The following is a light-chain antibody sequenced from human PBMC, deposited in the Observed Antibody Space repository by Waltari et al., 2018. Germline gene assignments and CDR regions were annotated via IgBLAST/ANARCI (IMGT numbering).Light chain of an antibody. CDR1: SRDVGGYTY. Sequence: QSALTQPRSVSGSPGQSVTISCTGTSRDVGGYTYVSWYQQHPGKAPKLVIYDVSKRPSVVPDRFSGSKSANTASLTISGLQAEDEADFYCCSYAGSYTLEVFGGGTKLTVL. CDR3: CSYAGSYTLEV. V-gene: IGLV2-11*01. CDR2: DVS. J-gene: IGLJ3*02.